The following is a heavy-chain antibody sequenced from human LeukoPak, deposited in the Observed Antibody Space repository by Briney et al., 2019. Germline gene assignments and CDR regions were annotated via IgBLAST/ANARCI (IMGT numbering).Heavy chain of an antibody. D-gene: IGHD5-12*01. CDR3: AKVSPQGGYDQYFDY. Sequence: PGGSLRLSCAASGFTFSSYGMHWVRQAPGKGLEWVAVISYDGSNKYYADSVKGRFTISRDNSKNTLYLQMNSLRAEDTAVYYCAKVSPQGGYDQYFDYWAREPWSPSPQ. J-gene: IGHJ4*02. CDR1: GFTFSSYG. CDR2: ISYDGSNK. V-gene: IGHV3-30*18.